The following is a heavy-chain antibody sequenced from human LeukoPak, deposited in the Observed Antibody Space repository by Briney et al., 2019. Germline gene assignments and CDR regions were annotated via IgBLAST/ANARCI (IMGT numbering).Heavy chain of an antibody. J-gene: IGHJ3*02. V-gene: IGHV1-8*01. CDR2: MNPNSGNT. D-gene: IGHD3-22*01. Sequence: ASVKVSCKASGYTFTSYDINWVRQAPGQGLEWMGWMNPNSGNTGYAQKFQGRVTMTRNTSISTAYMELSSLRSEDTAVYYCARGSEGYYYDSSPDIWGQGTMVTVSS. CDR1: GYTFTSYD. CDR3: ARGSEGYYYDSSPDI.